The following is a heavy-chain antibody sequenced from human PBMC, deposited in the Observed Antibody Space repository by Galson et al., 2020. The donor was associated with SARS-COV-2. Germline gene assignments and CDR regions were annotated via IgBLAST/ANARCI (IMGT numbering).Heavy chain of an antibody. CDR1: GFTFSSSA. J-gene: IGHJ4*02. CDR3: ARGTDDYTSRWYDY. Sequence: GGSLRLSCRASGFTFSSSAMHWVRQAPGKGLEWVAIISYDGTKRYNLDSVKGRFTISRDNSKNTLYLQMDSLTTEDTAVYYCARGTDDYTSRWYDYWGQGTLVTVSS. CDR2: ISYDGTKR. D-gene: IGHD6-13*01. V-gene: IGHV3-30*04.